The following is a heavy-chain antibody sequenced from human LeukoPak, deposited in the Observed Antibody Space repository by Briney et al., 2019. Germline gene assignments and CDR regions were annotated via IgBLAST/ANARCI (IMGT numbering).Heavy chain of an antibody. V-gene: IGHV4-61*02. J-gene: IGHJ3*02. CDR3: ARLWFGELNAFDI. CDR1: GGSISSGSYY. D-gene: IGHD3-10*01. Sequence: PSETLSLTCTVSGGSISSGSYYWSWIRQPAGKGLEWIGRIYTSGSTNYNPSLKSRVTISVDTSKNQFSLKLSSVTAADTAVYYCARLWFGELNAFDIWGQGTMVTVSS. CDR2: IYTSGST.